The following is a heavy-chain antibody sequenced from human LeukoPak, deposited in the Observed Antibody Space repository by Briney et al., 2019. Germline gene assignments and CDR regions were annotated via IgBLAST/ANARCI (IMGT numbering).Heavy chain of an antibody. CDR1: GFTFRGSA. V-gene: IGHV3-73*01. Sequence: GGPLRLSCTASGFTFRGSAMHWVREACGKGLEGVGRSRSEANSYATAYVASVKGRCTISRDDSKNTAYLQMNSLKTEDTAVSYCHPIVGATRHFDYWGQGTLATVSS. CDR2: SRSEANSYAT. D-gene: IGHD1-26*01. J-gene: IGHJ4*02. CDR3: HPIVGATRHFDY.